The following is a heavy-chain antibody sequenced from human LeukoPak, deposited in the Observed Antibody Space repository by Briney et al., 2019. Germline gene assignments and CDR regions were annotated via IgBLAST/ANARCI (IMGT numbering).Heavy chain of an antibody. Sequence: PSETLSLTCTVSGGSISSSSYYWGWIRQPPGKGLEWIGSIYYSGSTYYNPSLKSRVTISVDTSKNQFSLKLSSVTAADTAVYYCARHPPPHSSGYNFDYWGQGTLVTVSS. CDR1: GGSISSSSYY. D-gene: IGHD3-22*01. J-gene: IGHJ4*02. CDR3: ARHPPPHSSGYNFDY. CDR2: IYYSGST. V-gene: IGHV4-39*01.